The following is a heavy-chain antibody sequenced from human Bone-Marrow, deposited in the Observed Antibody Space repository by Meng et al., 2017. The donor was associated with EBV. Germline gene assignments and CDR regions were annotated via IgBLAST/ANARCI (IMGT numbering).Heavy chain of an antibody. V-gene: IGHV1-69*01. CDR2: LIPMSGAP. J-gene: IGHJ4*02. CDR1: GGTFNSDA. D-gene: IGHD3-10*01. CDR3: ASESGRGFTPDY. Sequence: QVQVVQSGAEVKKPGSSVKVSCWISGGTFNSDAVSWVRQAPGQGLEWMGGLIPMSGAPHYAQKFQGRVTITADESTSTHYMDLSNLRSDDTAMYYCASESGRGFTPDYWGQGTLVTVSS.